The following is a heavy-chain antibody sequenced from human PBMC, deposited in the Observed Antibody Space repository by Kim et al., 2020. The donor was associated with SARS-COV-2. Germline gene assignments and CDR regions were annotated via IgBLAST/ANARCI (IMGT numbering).Heavy chain of an antibody. V-gene: IGHV5-51*01. CDR1: GYSFTSYW. CDR3: ARREYDSSGYFPSGAFDI. J-gene: IGHJ3*02. D-gene: IGHD3-22*01. Sequence: GESLKISCKGSGYSFTSYWIGWVRQMPGKGLEWMGIIYPGDSDTRYSPSFQGQVTISADKSISTAYLQWSSLKASDTAMYYCARREYDSSGYFPSGAFDIWGQGTMVTVSS. CDR2: IYPGDSDT.